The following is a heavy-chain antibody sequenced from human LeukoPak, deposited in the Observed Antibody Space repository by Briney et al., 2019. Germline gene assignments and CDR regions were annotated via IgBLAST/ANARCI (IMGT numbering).Heavy chain of an antibody. CDR3: ARGSSGLYYYDSSGYYFDY. V-gene: IGHV1-46*01. D-gene: IGHD3-22*01. CDR2: INPSGGST. J-gene: IGHJ4*02. CDR1: GYTFTSYY. Sequence: ASVKDSCKASGYTFTSYYMHWVRQAPGQGLEWMGIINPSGGSTSYAQKFQGRVTLTRDTSTSTVYMELSSLRSEDTAVYYCARGSSGLYYYDSSGYYFDYWGQGTLVTVSS.